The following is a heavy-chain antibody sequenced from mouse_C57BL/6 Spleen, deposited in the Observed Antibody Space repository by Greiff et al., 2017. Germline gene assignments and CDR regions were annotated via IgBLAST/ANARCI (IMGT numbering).Heavy chain of an antibody. V-gene: IGHV5-17*01. CDR3: SYDGYPAWFAY. Sequence: EVKLMESGGGLVKPGGSLKLSCAASGFTFSDYGMHWVRQAPEKGLAWVAYISSGSSTIYYADTVKGRFTISRDNAKNTLFLQMTSLRSEDTAMYYCSYDGYPAWFAYWGQGTLVTVSA. CDR2: ISSGSSTI. D-gene: IGHD2-3*01. J-gene: IGHJ3*01. CDR1: GFTFSDYG.